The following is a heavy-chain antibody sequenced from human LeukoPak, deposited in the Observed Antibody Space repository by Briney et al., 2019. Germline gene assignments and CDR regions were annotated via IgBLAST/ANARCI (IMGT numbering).Heavy chain of an antibody. D-gene: IGHD6-6*01. Sequence: ASVKVSCKASGYTFTGYYMHWVRQAPGQGLEWMGWINPNSGGTNYAQKFQGRVTMTRDTSISTAYMELSRLRSDDTAVYYCARDKSEYSSSLVGYWGQGTLVTVSS. CDR2: INPNSGGT. CDR1: GYTFTGYY. V-gene: IGHV1-2*02. J-gene: IGHJ4*02. CDR3: ARDKSEYSSSLVGY.